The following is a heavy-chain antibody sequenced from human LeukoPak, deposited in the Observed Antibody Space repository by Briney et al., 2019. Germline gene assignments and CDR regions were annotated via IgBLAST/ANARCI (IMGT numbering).Heavy chain of an antibody. J-gene: IGHJ4*02. V-gene: IGHV3-74*01. Sequence: PGGSLRLSCAASGFTFSNYWMHWVRHVPGKGLVWVSRIYRDGSNTDYADSVKGRFIISRDNVKNTLYLQMNSLRAEDTAVYYCASDSRDGYNEPFFWGQGTLVTVSS. CDR2: IYRDGSNT. D-gene: IGHD5-24*01. CDR1: GFTFSNYW. CDR3: ASDSRDGYNEPFF.